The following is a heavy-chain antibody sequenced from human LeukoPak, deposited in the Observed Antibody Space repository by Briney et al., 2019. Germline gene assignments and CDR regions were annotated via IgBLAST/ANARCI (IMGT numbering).Heavy chain of an antibody. CDR2: INPNSGGT. CDR3: ARTGGYGDYVTFDY. Sequence: ASVKVSCKASGYTFTGYYMHWVRQAPGQGLEWMGWINPNSGGTNYAQKFQGRVTMTRDTPISTAYMELSRLRSDDTAVYYCARTGGYGDYVTFDYRGQGTLVTVSS. D-gene: IGHD4-17*01. CDR1: GYTFTGYY. J-gene: IGHJ4*02. V-gene: IGHV1-2*02.